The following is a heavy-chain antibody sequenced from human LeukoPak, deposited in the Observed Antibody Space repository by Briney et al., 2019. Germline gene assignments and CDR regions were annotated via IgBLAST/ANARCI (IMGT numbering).Heavy chain of an antibody. Sequence: XGQXXXXMGRIIPILGIANYAQKFQGRVTITADKSTSTAYMELSSLRSEDTAVYYCARDGDYYYGMDVWGQGTTVTVSS. J-gene: IGHJ6*02. D-gene: IGHD2-15*01. V-gene: IGHV1-69*04. CDR3: ARDGDYYYGMDV. CDR2: IIPILGIA.